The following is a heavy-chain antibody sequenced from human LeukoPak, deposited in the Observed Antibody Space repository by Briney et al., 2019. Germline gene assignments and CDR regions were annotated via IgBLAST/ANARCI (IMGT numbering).Heavy chain of an antibody. V-gene: IGHV5-51*01. J-gene: IGHJ5*02. CDR1: GYSFTSYW. CDR2: IYPGDSDT. D-gene: IGHD2-2*01. Sequence: GESLKISCKGSGYSFTSYWIGWVRQMPGKGLEWMGIIYPGDSDTRYSPSFQGQVTISADKSISTAYLQWSSLKASDTAMYYCARALGYCSSTSCYADGWFDPWGQGTLVTVSS. CDR3: ARALGYCSSTSCYADGWFDP.